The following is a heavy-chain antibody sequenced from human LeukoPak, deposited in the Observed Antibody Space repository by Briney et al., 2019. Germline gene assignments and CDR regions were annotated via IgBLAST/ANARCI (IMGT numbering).Heavy chain of an antibody. CDR3: ARGREGSSWFHYYYMDV. J-gene: IGHJ6*03. V-gene: IGHV1-18*01. CDR2: ISAYNGNT. CDR1: GYTFTSYG. Sequence: VASVKVSCKASGYTFTSYGISWVRQAPGQGLEWMGWISAYNGNTNYAQKLQGRVTMTTDTSTSTAYMELRSLRSDDTAVYYCARGREGSSWFHYYYMDVWGKGTTVTVSS. D-gene: IGHD6-13*01.